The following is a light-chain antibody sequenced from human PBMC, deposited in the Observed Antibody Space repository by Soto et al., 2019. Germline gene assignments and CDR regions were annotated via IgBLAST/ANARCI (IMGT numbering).Light chain of an antibody. J-gene: IGLJ2*01. Sequence: QSVLTQPASVSGFLGQSITISCTGANTDLSNYDSVSWYQQRPGNAPKLILFEVTKRPSGISSRFSGSKSGTAASLTISRLQADDESFYQCASYSGNNSWLFGGGTKLTVL. V-gene: IGLV2-14*01. CDR3: ASYSGNNSWL. CDR1: NTDLSNYDS. CDR2: EVT.